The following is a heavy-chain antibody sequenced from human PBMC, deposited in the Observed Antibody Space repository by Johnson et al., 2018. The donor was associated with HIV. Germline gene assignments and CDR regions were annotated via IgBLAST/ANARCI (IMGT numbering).Heavy chain of an antibody. J-gene: IGHJ3*02. CDR1: GFTVSSNY. D-gene: IGHD4-17*01. Sequence: VQLVESGGGLIQPGGSLRLSCAASGFTVSSNYMSWVRQAPGKGLEWVSVINSGGDTYYADSVKGRCTISRDNSKNTLYLQMNSLRAEDTALYYCARDSTPWGGDHVAYAFDIWGQGTMVTVSS. CDR2: INSGGDT. CDR3: ARDSTPWGGDHVAYAFDI. V-gene: IGHV3-66*01.